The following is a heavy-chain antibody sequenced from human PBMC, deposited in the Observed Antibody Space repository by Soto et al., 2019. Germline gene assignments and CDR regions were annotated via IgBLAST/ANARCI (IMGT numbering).Heavy chain of an antibody. J-gene: IGHJ4*02. CDR2: IKSKTEGGTP. CDR3: TNLIRGFSYSPY. V-gene: IGHV3-15*01. CDR1: ELTLTNAW. Sequence: EVRLEESGGGLVKPGGSLRQSCVASELTLTNAWMSWVRQAPGKGLDWVGRIKSKTEGGTPDYAAPVKGRFSLSRDDSKNTLYLQMNSLMSEDTAVYYCTNLIRGFSYSPYWCQGTLVTVSS. D-gene: IGHD5-18*01.